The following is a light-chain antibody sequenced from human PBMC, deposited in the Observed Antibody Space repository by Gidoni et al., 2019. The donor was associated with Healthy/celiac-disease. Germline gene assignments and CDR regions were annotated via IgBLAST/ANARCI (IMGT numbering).Light chain of an antibody. V-gene: IGKV3-11*01. CDR2: DAS. Sequence: IVLTQSPATLSFSPGERATLSCRASQSVSSYLAWYQQKPGQAPRLLIYDASNRATGIPARFSGSGSGTDFTLTISSLEPEDFAVYYCKQRSNWPLLTFGGGTKVEIK. J-gene: IGKJ4*01. CDR1: QSVSSY. CDR3: KQRSNWPLLT.